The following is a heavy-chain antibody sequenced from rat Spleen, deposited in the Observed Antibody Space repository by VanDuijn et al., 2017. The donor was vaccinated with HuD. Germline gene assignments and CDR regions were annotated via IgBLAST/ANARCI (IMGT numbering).Heavy chain of an antibody. Sequence: EVQLVESGGGLVQPGRSLKLSCAASGFTFSNSSMAWVRQAPTKGLEWVASITDRGDSTYYRDSVKGRFTISRDNAKSTLYLQMDSLRYEDTATYYCTTGVYWGQGVMVTVSS. CDR3: TTGVY. J-gene: IGHJ2*01. CDR1: GFTFSNSS. CDR2: ITDRGDST. V-gene: IGHV5-27*01.